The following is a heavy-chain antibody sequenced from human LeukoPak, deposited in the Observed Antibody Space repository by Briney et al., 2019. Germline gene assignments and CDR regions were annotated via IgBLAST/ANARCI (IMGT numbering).Heavy chain of an antibody. D-gene: IGHD1-26*01. V-gene: IGHV3-43*01. Sequence: GSLRLSCAASGFTFDDYTMHWVRQAPGKGLEWVSLISWDGGSTYYADSVKGRFTISRDNSKNSLYLQMNSLRTEDTALYYCAKDAGGSYWSYFDYWGQGTLVTVSS. CDR3: AKDAGGSYWSYFDY. CDR1: GFTFDDYT. CDR2: ISWDGGST. J-gene: IGHJ4*02.